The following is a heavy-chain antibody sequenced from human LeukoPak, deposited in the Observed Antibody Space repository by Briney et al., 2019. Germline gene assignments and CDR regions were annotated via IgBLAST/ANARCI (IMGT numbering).Heavy chain of an antibody. D-gene: IGHD3-22*01. J-gene: IGHJ4*02. Sequence: PSETLSLTCAVSGGSISSSSYYWGWIRQPPGKGLEWIGSIYYSGSTYYNPSLKSRVTISVDTSKNQFSLKLSSVTAADTAVYYCARHVIRIMIVVRSRYYFDYWGQGTLVTVSS. V-gene: IGHV4-39*01. CDR3: ARHVIRIMIVVRSRYYFDY. CDR2: IYYSGST. CDR1: GGSISSSSYY.